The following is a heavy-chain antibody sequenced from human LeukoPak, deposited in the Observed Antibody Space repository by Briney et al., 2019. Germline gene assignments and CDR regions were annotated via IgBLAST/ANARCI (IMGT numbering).Heavy chain of an antibody. CDR1: GFIFSNYE. V-gene: IGHV3-48*03. J-gene: IGHJ6*03. Sequence: GGSLRLSCAASGFIFSNYEMNWVRQAPGKGLEWISYINSGGTPIYYADSVKGRFTISRDNAKNLLYLQMNSLRAEDTAVYYCARDYPYSYYMNVWGNGTTVTVSS. CDR2: INSGGTPI. D-gene: IGHD4-11*01. CDR3: ARDYPYSYYMNV.